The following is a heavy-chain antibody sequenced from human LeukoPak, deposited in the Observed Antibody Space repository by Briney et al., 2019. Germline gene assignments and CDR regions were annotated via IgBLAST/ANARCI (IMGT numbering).Heavy chain of an antibody. V-gene: IGHV4-38-2*02. CDR2: FCLGRDT. D-gene: IGHD1-14*01. CDR3: ARWASISREPGGFFDH. CDR1: GDSVTNGFF. Sequence: SETLSLTCTVSGDSVTNGFFWGWVRQPPGKELEWIGSFCLGRDTYYRPSLKSRVTISVDTSKNQFSLNLNSVTAADTAVYYCARWASISREPGGFFDHWGQGTLVTVSS. J-gene: IGHJ4*02.